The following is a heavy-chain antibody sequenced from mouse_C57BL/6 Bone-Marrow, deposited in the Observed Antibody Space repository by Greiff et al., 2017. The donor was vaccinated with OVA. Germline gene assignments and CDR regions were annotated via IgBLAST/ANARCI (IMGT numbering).Heavy chain of an antibody. CDR2: INPNNGGT. J-gene: IGHJ1*03. Sequence: EVQLQQSGPELVKPGASVKISCKASGYTFTDYYMNWVKQSHGKSLEWIGDINPNNGGTSYNQKFKGKATLTVEKSSSTAYMELHSLRCDDASVYYGARPLAYYGSSYWYFDVWGTGTTVTVSS. CDR1: GYTFTDYY. CDR3: ARPLAYYGSSYWYFDV. D-gene: IGHD1-1*01. V-gene: IGHV1-26*01.